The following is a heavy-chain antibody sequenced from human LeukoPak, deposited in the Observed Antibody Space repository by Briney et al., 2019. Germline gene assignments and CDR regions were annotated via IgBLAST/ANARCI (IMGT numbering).Heavy chain of an antibody. V-gene: IGHV4-39*07. CDR1: GGSISSSSYY. Sequence: NPSETLSLTCTVSGGSISSSSYYWGWIRQPPGKGLEWIGSIYYSGSTNYNPSLKSRVTISVDTSKNQFSLKLSSVTAADTAVYYCARDTSGELFDYWGQGTLVTVSS. J-gene: IGHJ4*02. CDR2: IYYSGST. D-gene: IGHD3-10*01. CDR3: ARDTSGELFDY.